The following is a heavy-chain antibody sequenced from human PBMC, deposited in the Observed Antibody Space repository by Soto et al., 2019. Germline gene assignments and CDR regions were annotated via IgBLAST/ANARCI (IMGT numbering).Heavy chain of an antibody. V-gene: IGHV4-59*08. J-gene: IGHJ5*02. D-gene: IGHD1-26*01. CDR1: GGTISSWY. CDR3: ATQEVGGTYVYTFDP. Sequence: SETLSLTCTVSGGTISSWYWSWIRQPPGKGLEWTGYIYYSGSTNCNPSLKSRVTISVDTSKNQFSLKLSSVTAADTAVYYCATQEVGGTYVYTFDPWGQGTLVTVSS. CDR2: IYYSGST.